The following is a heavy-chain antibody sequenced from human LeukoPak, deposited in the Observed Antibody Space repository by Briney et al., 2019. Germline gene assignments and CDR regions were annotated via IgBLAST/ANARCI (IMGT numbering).Heavy chain of an antibody. V-gene: IGHV3-23*01. J-gene: IGHJ4*02. CDR2: ISGSGGST. CDR3: ARCATGGNNSWSLDS. CDR1: GFTFSSYA. D-gene: IGHD4-23*01. Sequence: PGGSLRLSCAASGFTFSSYAMSWVRQAPGKGLEWVSAISGSGGSTYYADSVKGRFTITRDNHKNSLYLQMNSLRAEDTAVYYCARCATGGNNSWSLDSWGQGTLVTVSS.